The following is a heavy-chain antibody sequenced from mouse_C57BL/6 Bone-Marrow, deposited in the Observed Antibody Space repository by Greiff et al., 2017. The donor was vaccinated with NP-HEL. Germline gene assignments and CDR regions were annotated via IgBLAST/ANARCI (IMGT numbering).Heavy chain of an antibody. Sequence: EVQLQQSGAELVRPGASVKLSCTASGFNIKDDYMHWVKQRPEQGLEWIGWIDPENGDTEYASKFQGKATITADTSSNTAYLQLSSLTSEDTAVYYCTTWGTTVPDCWGQGTTLTVSS. CDR3: TTWGTTVPDC. V-gene: IGHV14-4*01. CDR2: IDPENGDT. J-gene: IGHJ2*01. D-gene: IGHD1-1*01. CDR1: GFNIKDDY.